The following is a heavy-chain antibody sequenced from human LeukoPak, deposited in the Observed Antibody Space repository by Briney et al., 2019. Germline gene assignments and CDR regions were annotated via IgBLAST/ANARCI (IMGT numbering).Heavy chain of an antibody. V-gene: IGHV4-30-4*01. D-gene: IGHD3-10*01. J-gene: IGHJ6*03. CDR3: ARGVDYGSGGPYYNYYMDV. CDR1: GGSISSGDYY. CDR2: IYYSGST. Sequence: SQTLSLTCTVSGGSISSGDYYWSWIRQSPGKGLEWLGYIYYSGSTYYNPSLKSRVTISVDTSKNQFSLKLTSVTAADTAVYYCARGVDYGSGGPYYNYYMDVWGKGTTVTVSS.